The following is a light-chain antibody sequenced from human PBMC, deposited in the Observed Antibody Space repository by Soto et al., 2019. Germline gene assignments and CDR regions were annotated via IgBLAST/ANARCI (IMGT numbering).Light chain of an antibody. J-gene: IGKJ1*01. CDR3: QQYSSYWT. Sequence: DIQMTQSPSTLAASVGDRVTITCRASQSISSWLAWYQQKPGKAPKLLIYDASSLESGVPSRFSGSGSGTEFTLTISSLQPDVFATYYCQQYSSYWTFGQGSRWIS. CDR1: QSISSW. CDR2: DAS. V-gene: IGKV1-5*01.